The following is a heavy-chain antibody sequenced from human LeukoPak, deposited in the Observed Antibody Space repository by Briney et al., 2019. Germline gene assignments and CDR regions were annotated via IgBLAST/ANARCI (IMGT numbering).Heavy chain of an antibody. CDR1: VYTLPSYY. CDR3: ARGRSITMRVVVPFDY. J-gene: IGHJ4*02. CDR2: INPSGGST. Sequence: GASVKVSCKASVYTLPSYYMHWVRQAPGQGLGWMGIINPSGGSTSYAQKFQGRVTMTRDASTSTVYMELSSLRSEDTAVYYCARGRSITMRVVVPFDYWGQGTLVTVSS. V-gene: IGHV1-46*01. D-gene: IGHD3-22*01.